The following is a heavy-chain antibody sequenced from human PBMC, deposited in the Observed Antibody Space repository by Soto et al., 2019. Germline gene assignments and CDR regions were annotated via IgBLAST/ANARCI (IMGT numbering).Heavy chain of an antibody. CDR2: INPRNGDT. D-gene: IGHD2-21*02. CDR1: GYTFTGNY. J-gene: IGHJ4*02. Sequence: QVQLVQSGAEVKKPGASVKVSCKVSGYTFTGNYMHWMRQAPGQGPEWMGWINPRNGDTDYAQKFQGRVTITRDTSSSTAYMDVSRLTSDDTAIDFCVRGGGVDVVTPTRIVFDYCGQGTLLTVSS. V-gene: IGHV1-2*02. CDR3: VRGGGVDVVTPTRIVFDY.